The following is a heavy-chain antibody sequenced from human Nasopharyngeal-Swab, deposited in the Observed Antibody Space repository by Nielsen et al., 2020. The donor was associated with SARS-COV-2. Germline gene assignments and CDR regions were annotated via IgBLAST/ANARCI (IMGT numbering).Heavy chain of an antibody. V-gene: IGHV3-7*01. Sequence: ESLKISCAASGFTFRNHWMSWVRQAPGKGLEWVANIKQDGSENLYADSVKGRFTISRDNARNSLYLQMNSLRAEDTAVYFCARGLYYYDRSGYPDSWGQGSRVTVSS. D-gene: IGHD3-22*01. J-gene: IGHJ4*02. CDR1: GFTFRNHW. CDR3: ARGLYYYDRSGYPDS. CDR2: IKQDGSEN.